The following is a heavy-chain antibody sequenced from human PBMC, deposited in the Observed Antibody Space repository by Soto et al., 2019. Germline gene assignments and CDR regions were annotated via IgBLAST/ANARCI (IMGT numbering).Heavy chain of an antibody. J-gene: IGHJ6*02. V-gene: IGHV5-51*01. CDR3: ARHRDSSGWYYYYYGMDV. D-gene: IGHD6-19*01. CDR2: IYPGDSDT. CDR1: GYSFTSYW. Sequence: GESLKISYKGSGYSFTSYWIGWVRQMPGKGLEWMGIIYPGDSDTRYSPSFQGQVTISADKSISTAYLQWSSLKASDTAMYYCARHRDSSGWYYYYYGMDVWGQGTTVTVSS.